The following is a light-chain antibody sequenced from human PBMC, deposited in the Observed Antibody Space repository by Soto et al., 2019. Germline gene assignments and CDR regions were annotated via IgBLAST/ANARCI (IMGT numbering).Light chain of an antibody. J-gene: IGKJ1*01. CDR3: QQYNSWPQT. V-gene: IGKV3-15*01. Sequence: EIVMTQSPATLSVSPGERATLSCRASQSVINNLAWYQQKPGQAPRLLIYDASTRATGIPARFSGSGSGTEFTLTISSLQSEDFAVYYCQQYNSWPQTFGQGTKVEIK. CDR2: DAS. CDR1: QSVINN.